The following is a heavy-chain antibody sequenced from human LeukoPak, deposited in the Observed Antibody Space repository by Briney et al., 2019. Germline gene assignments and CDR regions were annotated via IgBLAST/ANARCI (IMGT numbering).Heavy chain of an antibody. Sequence: GESLQISFKGSGYSFTSYWIGWVRQVPGKGLGWMGIIYPGDSDTRYSPSFQGQVTISADKSISTAYLQWSSLKASDTAMYYCARHARSSGSYYFDYWGQGTLVTVSS. CDR3: ARHARSSGSYYFDY. D-gene: IGHD1-26*01. J-gene: IGHJ4*02. CDR2: IYPGDSDT. V-gene: IGHV5-51*01. CDR1: GYSFTSYW.